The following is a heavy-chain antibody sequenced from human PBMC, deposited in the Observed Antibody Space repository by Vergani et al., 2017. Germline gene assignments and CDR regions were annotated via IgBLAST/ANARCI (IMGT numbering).Heavy chain of an antibody. CDR1: GGTFSSYA. Sequence: QVQLVQSGAEVKKPGASVKVSCKASGGTFSSYAISWVRQAPGQGLEWMGRIIPILGIANYAQKFQGRVTITAGKSTSTAYMELSSLRSEDTAVYYCARGAGSWYRGGGFDPWGQGTLVTVSS. CDR2: IIPILGIA. J-gene: IGHJ5*02. D-gene: IGHD2-21*01. V-gene: IGHV1-69*04. CDR3: ARGAGSWYRGGGFDP.